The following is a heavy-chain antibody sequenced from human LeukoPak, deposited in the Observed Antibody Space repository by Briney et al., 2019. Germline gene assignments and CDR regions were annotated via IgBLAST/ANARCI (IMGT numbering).Heavy chain of an antibody. V-gene: IGHV1-69*05. Sequence: ASVKVSCKASGYTFTSYGISWVRQAPGQGLEWMGGIIPIFGTANYAQKFQGRVTITTDESTSTAYMELSSLRSEDTAVYYCARDSGSYEYYFDYWGQGTLVTVSS. CDR1: GYTFTSYG. D-gene: IGHD1-26*01. CDR2: IIPIFGTA. CDR3: ARDSGSYEYYFDY. J-gene: IGHJ4*02.